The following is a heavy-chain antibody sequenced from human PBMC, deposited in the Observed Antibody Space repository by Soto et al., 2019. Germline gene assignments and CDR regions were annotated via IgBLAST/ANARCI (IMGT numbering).Heavy chain of an antibody. CDR3: TRGNYGAFHH. Sequence: GGSLRLSSAASGFTFSDEWRNWVRQAPGKGLEWVGRIKNKPNGETTDYAAPVKGRFTISRDDSESRLYLQMSNLKTDDTAVYYCTRGNYGAFHHWGQGTLVTVSS. D-gene: IGHD1-7*01. J-gene: IGHJ3*01. CDR1: GFTFSDEW. CDR2: IKNKPNGETT. V-gene: IGHV3-15*07.